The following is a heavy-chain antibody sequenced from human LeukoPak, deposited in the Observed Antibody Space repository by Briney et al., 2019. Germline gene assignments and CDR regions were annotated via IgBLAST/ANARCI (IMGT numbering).Heavy chain of an antibody. D-gene: IGHD4-11*01. V-gene: IGHV3-30*18. J-gene: IGHJ4*02. CDR1: GFTFSSYG. CDR3: AKPRATVTPRGNFDY. CDR2: ISYDGSNK. Sequence: PGGSLRLSCAASGFTFSSYGMHWVRQAPGKGLEWVAVISYDGSNKYYADSVKGRFTISRDNSKNTLYLQMNSLRAEDTAVYYCAKPRATVTPRGNFDYWGQGTLVTVSS.